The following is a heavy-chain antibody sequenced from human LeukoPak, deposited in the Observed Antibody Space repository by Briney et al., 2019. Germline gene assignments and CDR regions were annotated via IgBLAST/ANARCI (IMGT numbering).Heavy chain of an antibody. CDR2: IYHSGST. V-gene: IGHV4-38-2*01. CDR1: GYSISSGYY. Sequence: SETLSLTCAVSGYSISSGYYWGWIRQPPGKGLEWIGSIYHSGSTYYNPSLKSRVTISVDTSKKQFSLKLSSVTAADTAVYYCARQDKYCGGDCYSNAFDIWGQGTMVTVSS. CDR3: ARQDKYCGGDCYSNAFDI. D-gene: IGHD2-21*01. J-gene: IGHJ3*02.